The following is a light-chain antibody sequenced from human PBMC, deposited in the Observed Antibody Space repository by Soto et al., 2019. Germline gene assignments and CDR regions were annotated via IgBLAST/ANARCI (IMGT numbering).Light chain of an antibody. CDR1: QRVYNW. CDR2: SVS. J-gene: IGKJ3*01. CDR3: QQYNSYLS. V-gene: IGKV1-5*01. Sequence: IEMTQYPSTVSASVGARVTITCRASQRVYNWLAWYQQKPGKAPKLLISSVSTLESGVPSRFSGSGSDTEFTLAISSLQPEDLGTYYCQQYNSYLSFGPGTKVEI.